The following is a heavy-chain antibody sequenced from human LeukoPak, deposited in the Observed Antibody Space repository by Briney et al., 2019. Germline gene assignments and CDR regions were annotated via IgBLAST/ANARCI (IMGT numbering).Heavy chain of an antibody. Sequence: SQTPSLTCTVSGGSISSGGYYWSWIRQHPGKGLEWIGYIYYSGSTYYNPSLKSRVTISVDTSKNQFSLKLSSVTAADTAVYYCARKPGGYYGDYVHFDYWGQGTLVTVSS. CDR2: IYYSGST. D-gene: IGHD4-17*01. V-gene: IGHV4-31*03. CDR3: ARKPGGYYGDYVHFDY. J-gene: IGHJ4*02. CDR1: GGSISSGGYY.